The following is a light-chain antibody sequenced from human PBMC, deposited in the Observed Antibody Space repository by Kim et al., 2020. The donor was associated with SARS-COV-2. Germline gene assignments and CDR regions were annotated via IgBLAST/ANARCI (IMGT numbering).Light chain of an antibody. CDR3: QQYNNFPNT. Sequence: DIQMTQSPSTLSASVGDRVTITCRASQSFSSWLAWYQQKPGKVPKLLIYKTSTLESGVPSRFSGSGSGTEFTLTISSLQPDDFATYHCQQYNNFPNTFGQGTRLEIK. J-gene: IGKJ5*01. CDR1: QSFSSW. CDR2: KTS. V-gene: IGKV1-5*03.